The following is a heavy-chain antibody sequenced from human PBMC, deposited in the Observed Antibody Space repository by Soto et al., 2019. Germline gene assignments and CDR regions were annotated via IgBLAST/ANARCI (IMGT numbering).Heavy chain of an antibody. D-gene: IGHD1-26*01. J-gene: IGHJ4*02. Sequence: SETLSLTCAVYGGSFSGYYWSWIRQPPGKGLEWIGEINHSGSTNYNPSLKSRVTISVDTSKNQFSLKLSSVTAADTAVYYCAREAVGALIGYWGQGTLVTVSS. V-gene: IGHV4-34*01. CDR2: INHSGST. CDR1: GGSFSGYY. CDR3: AREAVGALIGY.